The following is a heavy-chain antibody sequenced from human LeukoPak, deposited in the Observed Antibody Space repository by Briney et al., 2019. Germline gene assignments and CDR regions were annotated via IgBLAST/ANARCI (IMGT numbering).Heavy chain of an antibody. CDR3: ARVVGSSSPTYFDY. J-gene: IGHJ4*02. Sequence: PSETLSLTCVVSGYSISSGYYWGWIRQPPGKGLEWIGSIYHSGSTYYNPSLKSRVTISVDTSKNQFSLKLSSVTAADTAVYYCARVVGSSSPTYFDYWGQGTLVTVSS. D-gene: IGHD6-13*01. V-gene: IGHV4-38-2*01. CDR1: GYSISSGYY. CDR2: IYHSGST.